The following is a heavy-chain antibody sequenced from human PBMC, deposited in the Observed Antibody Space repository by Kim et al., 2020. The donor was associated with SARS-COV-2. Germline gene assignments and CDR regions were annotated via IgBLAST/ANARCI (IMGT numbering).Heavy chain of an antibody. J-gene: IGHJ5*02. Sequence: ASVKVSCKASGYTFTNYYLHWVRQAPGQGLEWMGIINPSGGSTNYAQKFQGRVTMTRDTFTSTVYMELSSLKSEDTAVYYCARGNYGSGSSYFTSNLFDP. V-gene: IGHV1-46*03. CDR2: INPSGGST. CDR1: GYTFTNYY. D-gene: IGHD3-10*01. CDR3: ARGNYGSGSSYFTSNLFDP.